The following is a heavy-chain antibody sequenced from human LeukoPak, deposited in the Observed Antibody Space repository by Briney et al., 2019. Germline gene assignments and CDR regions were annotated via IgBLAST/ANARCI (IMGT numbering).Heavy chain of an antibody. Sequence: SETLSLTCSVSGGSISSSSSYWGWIRQPPGKGLDWIGNIYYSGSTYYNASLKSRVTISVDTSKNQFSLKLSSVTAADTAVYYCARLPYYDFWSGPYYDYWGQGTLVTVSS. CDR1: GGSISSSSSY. D-gene: IGHD3-3*01. V-gene: IGHV4-39*01. CDR3: ARLPYYDFWSGPYYDY. J-gene: IGHJ4*02. CDR2: IYYSGST.